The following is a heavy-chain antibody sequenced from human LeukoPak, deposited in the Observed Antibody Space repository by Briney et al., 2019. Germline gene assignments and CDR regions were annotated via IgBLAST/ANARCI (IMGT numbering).Heavy chain of an antibody. D-gene: IGHD6-13*01. J-gene: IGHJ3*02. CDR3: AKAWVNIAAAGNARGDDAFDI. V-gene: IGHV3-21*04. CDR1: GFTFSSYS. Sequence: PGGSLRLPCAASGFTFSSYSMNWVRQAPGKGLEWVSSISSSSSYIYYADSVKGRFTISRDNAKNSLYLQMNSLRAEDTAVYYCAKAWVNIAAAGNARGDDAFDIWGQGTMVTVSS. CDR2: ISSSSSYI.